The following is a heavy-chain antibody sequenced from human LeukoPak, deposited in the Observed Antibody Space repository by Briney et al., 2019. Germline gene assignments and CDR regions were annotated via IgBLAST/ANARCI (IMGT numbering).Heavy chain of an antibody. CDR2: INPSGGST. J-gene: IGHJ4*02. CDR1: GDTFSSYY. D-gene: IGHD3-3*01. Sequence: ASVKVSFKASGDTFSSYYMHWVRQAPGQGLELMGIINPSGGSTTYAQKFQGRVTMTRDTSTSTVYMELSSLRSEDTAVYYCARGGVLRFLEHLDYWGQGTLVTVSS. V-gene: IGHV1-46*01. CDR3: ARGGVLRFLEHLDY.